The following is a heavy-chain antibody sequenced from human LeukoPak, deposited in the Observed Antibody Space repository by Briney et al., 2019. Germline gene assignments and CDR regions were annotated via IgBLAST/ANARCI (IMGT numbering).Heavy chain of an antibody. CDR2: IYHSGGT. CDR1: GGSISSGGYS. V-gene: IGHV4-30-2*01. CDR3: ARAGPGYSDGYEHPEGLDAFDI. D-gene: IGHD5-18*01. J-gene: IGHJ3*02. Sequence: PSQTLSLTCSVSGGSISSGGYSWNWIRQPPGKGLEWIGFIYHSGGTSYYPSLHGRLSMSVDTSKNQISLNLKSVTAADTAVYYCARAGPGYSDGYEHPEGLDAFDIWGRGTMVTVSS.